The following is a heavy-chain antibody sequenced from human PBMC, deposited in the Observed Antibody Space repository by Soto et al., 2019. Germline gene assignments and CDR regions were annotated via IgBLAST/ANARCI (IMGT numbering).Heavy chain of an antibody. D-gene: IGHD3-10*01. J-gene: IGHJ3*02. Sequence: SETLSLTCTVSGGSISSGGYYWSWIRQHPGKGLEWIGYIYYSGSTYYNPSLESRVTISVDTSKNQFSLKLSSVTAADTAVYYCARDRGGSGSYFEDDAFDIWGQGTMVTVS. CDR3: ARDRGGSGSYFEDDAFDI. V-gene: IGHV4-31*03. CDR2: IYYSGST. CDR1: GGSISSGGYY.